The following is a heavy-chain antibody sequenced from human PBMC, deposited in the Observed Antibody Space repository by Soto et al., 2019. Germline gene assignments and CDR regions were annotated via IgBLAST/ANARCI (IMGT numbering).Heavy chain of an antibody. CDR3: ARHVRPYYGSGSYFANWFDP. V-gene: IGHV4-39*01. D-gene: IGHD3-10*01. Sequence: QLQLQESGPGLVKPSETLSLTCTVSGGSISSSSYYWGWIRQPPGKGLEWIGSIYYSGSTYYNPSLKSRVTISVDTSKNQFSLKLSSVTAADTAVYYCARHVRPYYGSGSYFANWFDPWGQGTLVTVSS. CDR2: IYYSGST. J-gene: IGHJ5*02. CDR1: GGSISSSSYY.